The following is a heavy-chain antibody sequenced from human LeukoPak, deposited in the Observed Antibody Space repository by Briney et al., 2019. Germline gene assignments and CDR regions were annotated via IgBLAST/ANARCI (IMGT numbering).Heavy chain of an antibody. CDR3: ARDGGYSGSQFDY. Sequence: SVKVSCKASGGTFSSYAISWVRQAPGQGLEWMGGIIPIFGTANYAQKLQGRVTMTTDTSTSTAYMELRSLRSDDTAVYYCARDGGYSGSQFDYWGQGTLVTVSS. V-gene: IGHV1-69*05. J-gene: IGHJ4*02. D-gene: IGHD5-12*01. CDR1: GGTFSSYA. CDR2: IIPIFGTA.